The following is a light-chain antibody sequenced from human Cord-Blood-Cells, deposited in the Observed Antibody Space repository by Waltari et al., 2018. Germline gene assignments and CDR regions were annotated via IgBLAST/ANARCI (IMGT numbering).Light chain of an antibody. CDR3: SSYTSSSLV. J-gene: IGLJ2*01. V-gene: IGLV2-14*01. CDR2: DVS. CDR1: SSDVGGYNY. Sequence: QSALTQPASVSGSPGQSITISCTGTSSDVGGYNYVSWYQQHPGKAPKLMIYDVSNRPSGVSMLFSGSNSGNTASLTISGLQAEDEADYYCSSYTSSSLVFGGGTKLTVL.